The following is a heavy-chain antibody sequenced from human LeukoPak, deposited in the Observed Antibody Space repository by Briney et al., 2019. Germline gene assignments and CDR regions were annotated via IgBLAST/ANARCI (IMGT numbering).Heavy chain of an antibody. CDR3: ACQGDYENGGSSRPFDI. V-gene: IGHV2-5*02. Sequence: SGPTLVNPTQTLTLTCAFSWFSRTTRGVGVGWIRQPPGKDLEWHALNKWDDDKRHSPSLKSRLTITKDTAQTQLGLQVPKLDPVDTATYYFACQGDYENGGSSRPFDIWGQGTMVTVSS. D-gene: IGHD3-22*01. CDR1: WFSRTTRGVG. CDR2: NKWDDDK. J-gene: IGHJ3*02.